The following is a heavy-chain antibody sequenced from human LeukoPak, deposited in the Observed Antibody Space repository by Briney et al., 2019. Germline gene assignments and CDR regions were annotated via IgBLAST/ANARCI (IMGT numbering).Heavy chain of an antibody. Sequence: TGGSLRLSCAASGFTFSIYGMHWVRQAPGQGLEWVALLRNDGSTKYYADSVKARFTISRDNSKNTLYLEMSSLRAEDTAVYYCARNIRGYYFDYWGQGTLVTVSS. CDR2: LRNDGSTK. CDR1: GFTFSIYG. J-gene: IGHJ4*02. V-gene: IGHV3-30*02. CDR3: ARNIRGYYFDY. D-gene: IGHD3-16*01.